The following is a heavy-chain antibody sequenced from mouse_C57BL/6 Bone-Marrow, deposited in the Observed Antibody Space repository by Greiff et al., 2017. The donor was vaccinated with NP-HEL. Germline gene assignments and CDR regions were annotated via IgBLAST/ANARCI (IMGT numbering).Heavy chain of an antibody. Sequence: EVNLVESGTVLARPGASVKMSCKTSGYTFTSYWMHWVKQRPGQGLEWIGAIYPGNSDTSYNQKFKGKAKLTAVTSASTAYMELSSLTNEDSAVYYCTRGIYGYDVGFAYWGQGTLVTVSA. CDR1: GYTFTSYW. V-gene: IGHV1-5*01. CDR3: TRGIYGYDVGFAY. CDR2: IYPGNSDT. J-gene: IGHJ3*01. D-gene: IGHD2-2*01.